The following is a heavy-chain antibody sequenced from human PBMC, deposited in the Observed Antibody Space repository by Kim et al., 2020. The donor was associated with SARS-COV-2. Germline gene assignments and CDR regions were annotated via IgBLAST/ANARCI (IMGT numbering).Heavy chain of an antibody. CDR1: GFTFSTYG. CDR2: ISYDETNK. D-gene: IGHD2-15*01. Sequence: GGSLRLSCAASGFTFSTYGMHWVRQAPGKGLEWVAFISYDETNKYYAESVRGRFTISRDNSKNTLYVQMDSLRVDDAAVYYCARYHCSGDACFLNWLDPWGQGTLVAVSS. J-gene: IGHJ5*02. CDR3: ARYHCSGDACFLNWLDP. V-gene: IGHV3-30*03.